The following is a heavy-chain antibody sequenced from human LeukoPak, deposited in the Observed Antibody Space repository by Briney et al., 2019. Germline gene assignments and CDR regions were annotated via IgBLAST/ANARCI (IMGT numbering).Heavy chain of an antibody. CDR2: MYTLGST. Sequence: PGGSLRLSCAASGFSVSTNYMTWVRQAPGKGLEWVSVMYTLGSTYYADSVKGRFVISRDNSKNTLYLQMNSLRVEDTAAYFCAGYGGSYPYYMDVWGKGTTVTVSS. J-gene: IGHJ6*03. V-gene: IGHV3-66*01. CDR3: AGYGGSYPYYMDV. D-gene: IGHD1-26*01. CDR1: GFSVSTNY.